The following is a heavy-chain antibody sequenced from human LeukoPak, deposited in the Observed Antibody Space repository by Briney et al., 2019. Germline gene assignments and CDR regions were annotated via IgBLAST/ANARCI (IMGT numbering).Heavy chain of an antibody. CDR1: GFTFSNAW. D-gene: IGHD6-13*01. CDR2: VKSKTDGGRT. J-gene: IGHJ4*02. V-gene: IGHV3-15*01. Sequence: GGSLRLSCAASGFTFSNAWMSWVRQAPGKGLEWVGLVKSKTDGGRTDYAAPMKGRFTISRVDSKNMLYLQINSLNTQDTAVYYCTTDDSISWLGPSSPGTWWGQGDLGTVSS. CDR3: TTDDSISWLGPSSPGTW.